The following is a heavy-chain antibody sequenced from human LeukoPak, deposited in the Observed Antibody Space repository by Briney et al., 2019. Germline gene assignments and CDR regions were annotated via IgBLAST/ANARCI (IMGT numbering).Heavy chain of an antibody. CDR1: GASVSSASY. V-gene: IGHV4-61*01. Sequence: PSETLSLTCTVSGASVSSASYWTWIRQPPGKGVEWIAHIYNGVNTNYNPSLESRVTISVDTSKNQFSLRLNSVTAADTAVYYCARSRAFNSGAFDPWGQGSLVTDSS. D-gene: IGHD1-26*01. CDR3: ARSRAFNSGAFDP. J-gene: IGHJ5*02. CDR2: IYNGVNT.